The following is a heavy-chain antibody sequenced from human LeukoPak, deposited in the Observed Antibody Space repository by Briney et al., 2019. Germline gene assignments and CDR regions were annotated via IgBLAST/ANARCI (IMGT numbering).Heavy chain of an antibody. J-gene: IGHJ6*02. CDR3: AKEQGIVVVPAATNNYYYYYGMDV. V-gene: IGHV3-30*18. CDR1: GFTLSSHG. Sequence: GRSLRLSCVASGFTLSSHGMHWVRQAPGKGLEWVAVISYDGSNKYYADSVKGRFTISRDNSKNTLYLQMNSLRAEDTAVYYCAKEQGIVVVPAATNNYYYYYGMDVWGQGTTVTVSS. CDR2: ISYDGSNK. D-gene: IGHD2-2*01.